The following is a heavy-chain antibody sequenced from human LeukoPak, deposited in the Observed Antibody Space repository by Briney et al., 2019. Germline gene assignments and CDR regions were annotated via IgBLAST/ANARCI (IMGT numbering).Heavy chain of an antibody. V-gene: IGHV3-30*04. CDR3: ARGAGYSGVDY. J-gene: IGHJ4*02. CDR2: ISYDGSNK. D-gene: IGHD2-21*01. Sequence: GGSLRLSCAASGFTFSSYAMHWVRQAPGKGLEWVAVISYDGSNKYYADSVKGRFTISRDNSKNTLYLQMNSLRAEDTAVYYCARGAGYSGVDYWGQGTLVIVSS. CDR1: GFTFSSYA.